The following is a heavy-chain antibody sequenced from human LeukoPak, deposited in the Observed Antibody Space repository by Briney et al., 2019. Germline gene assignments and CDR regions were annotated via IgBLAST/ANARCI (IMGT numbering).Heavy chain of an antibody. CDR3: ARGRFITGIDNPWVDY. D-gene: IGHD1-20*01. Sequence: HEASEKVSCKASGYTFTSYDINWVRQAPGQGLEWMGWINPNSGGTNYAQKFQGRVTMTRDTSISTAYMELSRLRSDDTAVYYCARGRFITGIDNPWVDYWGQGTLVTVSS. CDR2: INPNSGGT. CDR1: GYTFTSYD. J-gene: IGHJ4*02. V-gene: IGHV1-2*02.